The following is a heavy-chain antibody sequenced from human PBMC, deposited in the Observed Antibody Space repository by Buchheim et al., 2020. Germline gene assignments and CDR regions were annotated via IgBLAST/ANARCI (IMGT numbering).Heavy chain of an antibody. CDR1: GFTFSSYD. Sequence: EVQLVESGGGLVQPGGSLRLSCAASGFTFSSYDMQWVRQVSGKGLEWVSAVGMAGDTHYSGSVRGRFTISRENAKNSVYRKMNNLRAGDTAVYYCARDPSGRGMDVWGQGTT. CDR3: ARDPSGRGMDV. J-gene: IGHJ6*02. V-gene: IGHV3-13*04. CDR2: VGMAGDT.